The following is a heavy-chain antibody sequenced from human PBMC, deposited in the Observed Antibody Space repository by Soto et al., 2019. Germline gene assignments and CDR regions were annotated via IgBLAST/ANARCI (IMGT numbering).Heavy chain of an antibody. V-gene: IGHV3-7*01. Sequence: EVQLVESGGGLVQPGGSLRLSCAASGFTFSSYWMSWVRQAPGKGLEWVANIKQDGSEKYYVDSVKGRFTISRDNAKNSLYLQMNSLRAEDTAVYYCASDGYCSGGSCYSVGDYYYYMDVWSKGTTVTVSS. D-gene: IGHD2-15*01. CDR3: ASDGYCSGGSCYSVGDYYYYMDV. J-gene: IGHJ6*03. CDR1: GFTFSSYW. CDR2: IKQDGSEK.